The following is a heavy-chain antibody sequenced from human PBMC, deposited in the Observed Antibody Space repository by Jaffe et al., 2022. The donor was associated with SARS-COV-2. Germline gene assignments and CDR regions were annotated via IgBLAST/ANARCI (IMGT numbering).Heavy chain of an antibody. Sequence: QVQLQESGPGLVKPSQTLSLTCTVSGGSISSGDYYWSWIRQPPGKGLEWIGYIYYSGSTYYNPSLKSRVTISVDTSKNQFSLKLSSVTAADTAVYYCARGVREPDSGSGWYDYWGQGTLVTVSS. CDR2: IYYSGST. D-gene: IGHD6-19*01. J-gene: IGHJ4*02. CDR3: ARGVREPDSGSGWYDY. CDR1: GGSISSGDYY. V-gene: IGHV4-30-4*01.